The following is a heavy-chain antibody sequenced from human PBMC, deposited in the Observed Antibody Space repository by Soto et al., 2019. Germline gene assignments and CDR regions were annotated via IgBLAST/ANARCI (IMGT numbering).Heavy chain of an antibody. J-gene: IGHJ5*02. Sequence: QVQLQESGPGLVKPSQTLSLTCTVSGGSISSGGYYWSWIRQHPGKGLEWIGYIYYSGSTYYNPSLKSRVTISVDTSKNQFSLKLSSVTAADTAVYYCARGSLIVGASRWFDPWGQGTLVTVSS. V-gene: IGHV4-31*03. CDR2: IYYSGST. CDR3: ARGSLIVGASRWFDP. CDR1: GGSISSGGYY. D-gene: IGHD1-26*01.